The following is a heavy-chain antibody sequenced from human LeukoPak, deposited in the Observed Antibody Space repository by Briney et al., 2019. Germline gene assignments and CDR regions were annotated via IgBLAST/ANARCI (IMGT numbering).Heavy chain of an antibody. V-gene: IGHV4-4*07. D-gene: IGHD4-11*01. CDR1: GGSISDYD. Sequence: PSETLSLTCTVSGGSISDYDWGWIRQPAGKGLELVGQVYSSGRTDYNPSLKSRVSMSVDTSKNQFSLEVTSVTAADAAVYFCAMYRYSNAVHAVFHIWGQGTRVTVSS. CDR2: VYSSGRT. CDR3: AMYRYSNAVHAVFHI. J-gene: IGHJ3*02.